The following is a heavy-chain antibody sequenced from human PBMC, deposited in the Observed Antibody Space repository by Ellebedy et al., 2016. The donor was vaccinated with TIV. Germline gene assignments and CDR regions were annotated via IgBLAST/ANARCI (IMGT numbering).Heavy chain of an antibody. D-gene: IGHD2-8*01. CDR1: EFTFSTYA. V-gene: IGHV3-23*01. CDR3: ARALYGYCTDGVCYSADH. Sequence: GESLKISCVASEFTFSTYAMSWVRQAPGKGLEWVSVITGSGAHTYYADSAKGRFTISRDNSKNTLYLQMNNLSADDTAVYYCARALYGYCTDGVCYSADHWGQGTLVIVSS. J-gene: IGHJ4*02. CDR2: ITGSGAHT.